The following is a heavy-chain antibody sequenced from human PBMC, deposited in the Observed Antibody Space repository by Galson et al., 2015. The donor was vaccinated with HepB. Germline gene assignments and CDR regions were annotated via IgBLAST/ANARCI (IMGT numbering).Heavy chain of an antibody. J-gene: IGHJ6*03. D-gene: IGHD1-7*01. CDR1: GYTFTSYA. V-gene: IGHV7-4-1*02. CDR2: INTNTGNP. CDR3: ARDATHFKLELPYYYYMDV. Sequence: SMKVSCKASGYTFTSYAMNWVRQAPGQGLEWMGWINTNTGNPTYAQGFTGRFVFSLDTSVSTAYLQISSLKAEDTAVYYCARDATHFKLELPYYYYMDVWGKGTTVTVSS.